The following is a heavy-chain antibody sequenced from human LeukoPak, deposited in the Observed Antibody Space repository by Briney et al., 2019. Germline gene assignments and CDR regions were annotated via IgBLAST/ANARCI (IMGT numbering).Heavy chain of an antibody. CDR3: ARGLGSYMDV. CDR1: GFNFTGYW. V-gene: IGHV3-74*03. Sequence: GGSLRLSCAGSGFNFTGYWMHWVRQAPGKGLEWISRLYSDGRSLTYADSVMGRFTISRDNAKNMLYLQMNSLRAEDTAVYYCARGLGSYMDVWGKGTTVTVSS. J-gene: IGHJ6*03. CDR2: LYSDGRSL.